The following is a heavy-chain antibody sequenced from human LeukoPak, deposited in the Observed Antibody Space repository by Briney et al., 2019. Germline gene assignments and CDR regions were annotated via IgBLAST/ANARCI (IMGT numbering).Heavy chain of an antibody. V-gene: IGHV6-1*01. J-gene: IGHJ3*02. D-gene: IGHD2-2*01. CDR3: ARGDYCSSTSCYSDAFDI. CDR1: GDSVSSNSAA. Sequence: SQTLSLTCAISGDSVSSNSAAWNWIRQSPSRGLEWLGRTYYRSKWYNDYAVSVKSRITINSDTSKNQFSLQLNSVTPEDTAVYYCARGDYCSSTSCYSDAFDIWGQGTMVTVSS. CDR2: TYYRSKWYN.